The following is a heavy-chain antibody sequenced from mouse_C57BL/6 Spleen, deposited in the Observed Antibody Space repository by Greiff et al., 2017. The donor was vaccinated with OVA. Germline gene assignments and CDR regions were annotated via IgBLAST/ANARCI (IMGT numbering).Heavy chain of an antibody. Sequence: DVKLVESGGGLVKPGGSLKLSCAASGFTFSSYAMSWVRQTPEKRLEWVATISDGGSYTYYPDNVKGRFTISRDNAKNNLYLQMSHLKSEDTAMYYCARDDGSSETWFAYGGQGTLVTVSA. D-gene: IGHD1-1*01. CDR1: GFTFSSYA. CDR3: ARDDGSSETWFAY. J-gene: IGHJ3*01. V-gene: IGHV5-4*01. CDR2: ISDGGSYT.